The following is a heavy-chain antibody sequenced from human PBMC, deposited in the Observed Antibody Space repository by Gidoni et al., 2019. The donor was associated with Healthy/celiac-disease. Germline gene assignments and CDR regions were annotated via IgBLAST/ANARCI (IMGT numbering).Heavy chain of an antibody. CDR2: ITRKADGETT. CDR1: PVTPSSVC. Sequence: EVQLVDSGGGLVKPGGSLRLSFAASPVTPSSVCRNLASQAPGKGLEWVGRITRKADGETTDYAAPVKGRFTISRVASKNIVYLQMKSLKTEDTAVYYCTTGSRDYDFWSGQYYYYMDVWGKGTTVTVSS. J-gene: IGHJ6*03. D-gene: IGHD3-3*01. CDR3: TTGSRDYDFWSGQYYYYMDV. V-gene: IGHV3-15*07.